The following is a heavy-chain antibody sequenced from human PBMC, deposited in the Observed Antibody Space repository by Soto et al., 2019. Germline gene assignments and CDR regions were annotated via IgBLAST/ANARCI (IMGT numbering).Heavy chain of an antibody. CDR2: MNPNSGNT. Sequence: ATVKVSCKASGYTFTSYDINWVRQATGQGLEWMGWMNPNSGNTGYAQKFQGRVTMTRNTSISTAYMELSSLRSEDTAVYYCARGCPYGDYEPYYFDYWGQGTLVTAPQ. CDR3: ARGCPYGDYEPYYFDY. D-gene: IGHD4-17*01. CDR1: GYTFTSYD. V-gene: IGHV1-8*01. J-gene: IGHJ4*02.